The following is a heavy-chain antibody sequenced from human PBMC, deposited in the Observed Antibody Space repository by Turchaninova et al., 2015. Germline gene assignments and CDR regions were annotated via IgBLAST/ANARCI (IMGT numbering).Heavy chain of an antibody. CDR2: IHPSGST. CDR3: ARGLDHAKTGF. J-gene: IGHJ4*02. Sequence: QVQLQQWGAGLLKPSETLSLTCAVFGASFSDYYWSWICQPPGKGLEWIGEIHPSGSTNYNPSLKSRVAISVDSSKNQFSLNLNSVTAADTAVYYCARGLDHAKTGFWGQGTLVTVSS. V-gene: IGHV4-34*01. CDR1: GASFSDYY. D-gene: IGHD3-9*01.